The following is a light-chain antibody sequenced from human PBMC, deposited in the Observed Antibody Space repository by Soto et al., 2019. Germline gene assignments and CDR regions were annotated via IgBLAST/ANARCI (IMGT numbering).Light chain of an antibody. Sequence: QSALTQPASVSGSPGQSITISCTGTSSDVGAYDYVSWYQQHPDKAPKLMIYEVSNRPSGVSDRFSGSKSVNTATLTISGIQAEYEADYYCSSYTSSSTRVFGTGTKLTVL. J-gene: IGLJ1*01. CDR2: EVS. CDR1: SSDVGAYDY. CDR3: SSYTSSSTRV. V-gene: IGLV2-14*03.